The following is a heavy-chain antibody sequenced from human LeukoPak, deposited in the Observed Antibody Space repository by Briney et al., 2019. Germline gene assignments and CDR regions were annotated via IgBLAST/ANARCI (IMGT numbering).Heavy chain of an antibody. CDR1: GGTISSYA. J-gene: IGHJ6*02. V-gene: IGHV1-69*13. CDR2: IIPIFGSP. Sequence: ASAKVSCKASGGTISSYAISWLRQAPGQGLEWMGGIIPIFGSPSYPQKFQDRLTITADESTSTACMELSSLRFEDTAVYYCASRYCSTDSCRSSTYYYYGMDVWGQGTTVTVSS. CDR3: ASRYCSTDSCRSSTYYYYGMDV. D-gene: IGHD2-2*01.